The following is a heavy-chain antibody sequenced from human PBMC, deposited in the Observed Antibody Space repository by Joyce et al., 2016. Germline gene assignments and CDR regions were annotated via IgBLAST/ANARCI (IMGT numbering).Heavy chain of an antibody. CDR2: IKSKTSGETT. V-gene: IGHV3-15*01. CDR3: AADVAEVGFGELDH. CDR1: GFTFNVAW. D-gene: IGHD3-10*01. Sequence: EVQVAEYGGGLVKPGGCLRLSCAASGFTFNVAWMHWVRQAPGKGLEWVGRIKSKTSGETTEDAGPVKGRCTISRDDSKNTVSLQMNGLRTEDTAVYFCAADVAEVGFGELDHWGQGTLVTVSS. J-gene: IGHJ4*02.